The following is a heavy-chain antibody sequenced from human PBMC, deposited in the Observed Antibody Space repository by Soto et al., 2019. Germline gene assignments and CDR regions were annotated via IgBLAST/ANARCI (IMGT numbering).Heavy chain of an antibody. CDR2: INAGNGNT. D-gene: IGHD3-3*01. Sequence: ASVKVSCKASGYTFTSYAMHWVRQAPGQRLEWMGWINAGNGNTKYSQKFQGRVTITKDTSAGTAYMELSSLRSEDTAVYYCATGLILEWFGTFDIWGQGTMVTVSS. V-gene: IGHV1-3*01. CDR3: ATGLILEWFGTFDI. CDR1: GYTFTSYA. J-gene: IGHJ3*02.